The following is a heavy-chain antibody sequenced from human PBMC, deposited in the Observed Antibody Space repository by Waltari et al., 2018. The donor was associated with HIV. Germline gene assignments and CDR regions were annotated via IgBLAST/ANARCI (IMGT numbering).Heavy chain of an antibody. Sequence: QVKLQESGPGLVKPSETLSLTCVLSGASMRSRSYFWGWIRQAPGKGLEWIGSMFYTGSSYYNPSLKSRVNISIDTLNNQFSLKMTSVTAADTAVYYCARDWDVTTACMDVWGQGTTVTVSS. D-gene: IGHD1-26*01. CDR2: MFYTGSS. CDR1: GASMRSRSYF. CDR3: ARDWDVTTACMDV. V-gene: IGHV4-39*07. J-gene: IGHJ6*02.